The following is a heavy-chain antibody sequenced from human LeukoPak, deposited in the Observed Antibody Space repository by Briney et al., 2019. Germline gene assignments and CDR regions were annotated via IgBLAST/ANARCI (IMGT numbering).Heavy chain of an antibody. Sequence: RSLRHSCTASGFTFGYYAMSWVRQAPGKGLEWVGFIRSKAYGGTTEYAASVKGRFTISRDDSKSIAYLQMNSLKTEDTAVCYCTRGTLYGGNEYWGQGTVVTVSS. J-gene: IGHJ4*02. V-gene: IGHV3-49*04. D-gene: IGHD4-23*01. CDR2: IRSKAYGGTT. CDR1: GFTFGYYA. CDR3: TRGTLYGGNEY.